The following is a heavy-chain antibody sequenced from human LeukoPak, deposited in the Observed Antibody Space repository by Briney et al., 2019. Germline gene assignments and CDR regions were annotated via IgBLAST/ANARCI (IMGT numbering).Heavy chain of an antibody. D-gene: IGHD5-18*01. CDR2: IYYSGST. J-gene: IGHJ4*02. Sequence: SETLSLTCTVSGGSISSYYWSWIRQPPGKGLEWIGYIYYSGSTNYNPSPKSRVTISVDTSKNQFSLKLSSVTAADTAVYYCARAPGYSYGYIYFDYWGQGTLVTVSS. CDR3: ARAPGYSYGYIYFDY. CDR1: GGSISSYY. V-gene: IGHV4-59*01.